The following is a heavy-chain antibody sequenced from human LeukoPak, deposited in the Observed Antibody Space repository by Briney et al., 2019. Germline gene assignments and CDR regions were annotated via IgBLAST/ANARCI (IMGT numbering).Heavy chain of an antibody. J-gene: IGHJ4*02. CDR1: GFTFSSYA. Sequence: GGSLRLSCAASGFTFSSYAMSWVRQAPGKGLEWVSAISGSGGSTYYADSVKGRFTISGDNSKNTLYLQMNSLRAEDTAVYYCAKPLGYCSSTSCPDYWGQGTLVTVSS. CDR3: AKPLGYCSSTSCPDY. D-gene: IGHD2-2*01. V-gene: IGHV3-23*01. CDR2: ISGSGGST.